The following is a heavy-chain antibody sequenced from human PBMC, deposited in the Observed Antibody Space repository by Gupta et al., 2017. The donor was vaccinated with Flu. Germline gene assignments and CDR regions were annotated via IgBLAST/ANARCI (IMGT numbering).Heavy chain of an antibody. D-gene: IGHD3-22*01. V-gene: IGHV3-30*18. CDR2: ISYDGVNK. J-gene: IGHJ6*02. CDR1: PSIFTNYV. Sequence: QVQVVESGGGVVQSGGSLRLSCAVSPSIFTNYVFYWVRQAPGKGLEWVSVISYDGVNKNYVDSVKGRFTVFRDSSKNIVYMQMNNLKTEDTAVYYCAKDRLRRSSGYGMDVWGQGTTVAVSS. CDR3: AKDRLRRSSGYGMDV.